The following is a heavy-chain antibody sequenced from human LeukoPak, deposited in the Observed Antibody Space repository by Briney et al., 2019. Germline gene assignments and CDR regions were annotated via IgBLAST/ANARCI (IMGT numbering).Heavy chain of an antibody. CDR3: ARWGVAARLMYGFQNWFDP. J-gene: IGHJ5*02. CDR1: GETVSSGAFY. V-gene: IGHV4-31*03. Sequence: PSETLSLTCSVSGETVSSGAFYWSWIRQHPGRGLEWIGNIYSSGSTYYNPTLRSRLTISVDTSNNQFSLKMTSVTAADMAVYYCARWGVAARLMYGFQNWFDPWGQGTLLTVSS. CDR2: IYSSGST. D-gene: IGHD6-6*01.